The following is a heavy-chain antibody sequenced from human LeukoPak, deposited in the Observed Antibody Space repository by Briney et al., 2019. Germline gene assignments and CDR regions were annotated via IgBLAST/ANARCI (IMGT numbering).Heavy chain of an antibody. J-gene: IGHJ3*02. V-gene: IGHV1-2*02. Sequence: ASVTVSCKASGYTFTGYYMHWVRQAPGQGLEWMGWINPSSGGTNYAQKFQGRVTMTRDTSISTAYMELSRLRSDDTAVYYCARLTYYDFWSGYNYAFDIWGQGTMVTVSS. CDR2: INPSSGGT. D-gene: IGHD3-3*01. CDR3: ARLTYYDFWSGYNYAFDI. CDR1: GYTFTGYY.